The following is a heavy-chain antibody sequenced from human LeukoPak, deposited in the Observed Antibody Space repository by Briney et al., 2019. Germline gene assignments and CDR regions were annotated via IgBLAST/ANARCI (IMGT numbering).Heavy chain of an antibody. V-gene: IGHV3-7*01. CDR1: GFTFSSYW. J-gene: IGHJ4*02. D-gene: IGHD2-15*01. Sequence: PGGSLRLSCAASGFTFSSYWMSRVRQAPGKGLEWVANIKQDGSEKYYVDSVKGRFTISRDNAKNSLYLQMNSLRAEDTAVYYCARGSFCSGGSCYSGYFDYWGQGTLVIVSS. CDR3: ARGSFCSGGSCYSGYFDY. CDR2: IKQDGSEK.